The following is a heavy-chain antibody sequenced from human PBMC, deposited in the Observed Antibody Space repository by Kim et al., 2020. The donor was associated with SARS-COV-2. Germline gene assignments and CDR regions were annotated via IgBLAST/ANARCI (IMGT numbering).Heavy chain of an antibody. CDR3: GRAPDS. Sequence: MYHSGDTYYTPSLQSRVTISEDTSKNQFSLKVTSVSDADTAVYYCGRAPDSWGQGTLVTVSS. J-gene: IGHJ4*02. CDR2: MYHSGDT. V-gene: IGHV4-39*01.